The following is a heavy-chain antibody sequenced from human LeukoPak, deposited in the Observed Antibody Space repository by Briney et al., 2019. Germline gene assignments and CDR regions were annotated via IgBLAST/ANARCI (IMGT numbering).Heavy chain of an antibody. CDR2: VNSDGSST. Sequence: GGSLRLSCAASGFTFSSYWMHWVRQAPGKGLVWVSRVNSDGSSTTYADSVKGGFTISRDNAKNTLHLQMSSLRAEDTAVYYCARGPPNSGSYHTDWGQGTLVTVSS. V-gene: IGHV3-74*01. J-gene: IGHJ4*02. CDR1: GFTFSSYW. D-gene: IGHD1-26*01. CDR3: ARGPPNSGSYHTD.